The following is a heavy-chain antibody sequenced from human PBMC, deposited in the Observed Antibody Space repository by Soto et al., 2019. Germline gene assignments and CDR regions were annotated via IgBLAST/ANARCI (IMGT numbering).Heavy chain of an antibody. D-gene: IGHD6-13*01. Sequence: QVQLQQWGAGLLKPSETLSLTCAVYGGSFSGYYWSWIRQPPWKGLEWIGEINHSGSTNYNPSLKSRVTISVDTSKNQFSLKLSSVTAADTAVYYCARSFRSSSWYLYWGQGTLVTVSS. CDR1: GGSFSGYY. J-gene: IGHJ4*02. CDR3: ARSFRSSSWYLY. CDR2: INHSGST. V-gene: IGHV4-34*01.